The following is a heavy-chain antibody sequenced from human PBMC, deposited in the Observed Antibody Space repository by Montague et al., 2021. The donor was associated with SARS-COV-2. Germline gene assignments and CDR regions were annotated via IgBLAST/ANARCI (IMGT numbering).Heavy chain of an antibody. Sequence: SETLSLTCIVSGGSISSSSYYWGWLRQPPGKGLEWIGSIYYSGSTYYNPSLKSRVTISVDTSKNQFSLKLSSVTAADTAVYYCASPTYYYDSSGSDAFDIWGQGTMVAVSS. J-gene: IGHJ3*02. V-gene: IGHV4-39*01. CDR3: ASPTYYYDSSGSDAFDI. CDR2: IYYSGST. D-gene: IGHD3-22*01. CDR1: GGSISSSSYY.